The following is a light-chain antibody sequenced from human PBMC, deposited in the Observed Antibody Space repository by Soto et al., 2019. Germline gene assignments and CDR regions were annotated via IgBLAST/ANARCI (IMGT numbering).Light chain of an antibody. J-gene: IGLJ1*01. CDR1: ASNIGGYNL. V-gene: IGLV2-23*01. CDR3: CSYVGGTTYV. Sequence: QSALTQPASVSGSPGQSITITCTGSASNIGGYNLVSWYQHHAGKAPKVIIYEGVKRPSGVSNRFSGFKSGTTASLTISGLQAEDEADYYCCSYVGGTTYVFGSGTKLTVL. CDR2: EGV.